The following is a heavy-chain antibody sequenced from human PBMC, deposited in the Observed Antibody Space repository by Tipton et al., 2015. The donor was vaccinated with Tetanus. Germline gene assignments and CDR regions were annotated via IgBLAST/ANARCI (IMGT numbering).Heavy chain of an antibody. D-gene: IGHD1-26*01. CDR1: GFSFSVAW. V-gene: IGHV3-15*01. Sequence: SLRLSCAASGFSFSVAWMTWVRQAPGKGLEWVGRIRSKADGETTEYAGPVKGRFTISRDNSKNTLYLQMNSLRPDDTAMYYCARVPYSGADYLYTRFDYWGQGTLVTVSS. CDR2: IRSKADGETT. J-gene: IGHJ4*02. CDR3: ARVPYSGADYLYTRFDY.